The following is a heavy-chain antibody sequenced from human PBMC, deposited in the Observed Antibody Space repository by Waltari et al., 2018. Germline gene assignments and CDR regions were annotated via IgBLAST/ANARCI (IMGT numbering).Heavy chain of an antibody. CDR2: ISSSSNYI. J-gene: IGHJ4*02. Sequence: EVQLVESGGGLVKPGGSRRRSCASSGFTFSRHSMNWVRQAPGKGLEWVASISSSSNYIYYADSVKGRFTISRDNAKNSLYLQMNSLRADDTAVYYCARDSSILDYWGQGTLVTVSS. D-gene: IGHD3-3*02. CDR3: ARDSSILDY. CDR1: GFTFSRHS. V-gene: IGHV3-21*01.